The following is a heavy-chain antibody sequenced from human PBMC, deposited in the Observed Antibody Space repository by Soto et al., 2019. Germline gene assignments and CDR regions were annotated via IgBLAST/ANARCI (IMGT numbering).Heavy chain of an antibody. CDR1: GGSISSSSYY. V-gene: IGHV4-39*01. CDR3: ARRGSSGYGGIIFDY. Sequence: SETLSLTCTVSGGSISSSSYYWGWIRQPPGKGLEWIGSIYYSGSTYYNPSLKSRVTISVDTSKNQFSLKLSSVTAADTAVYYCARRGSSGYGGIIFDYWGQGTLVTVSS. CDR2: IYYSGST. J-gene: IGHJ4*02. D-gene: IGHD3-22*01.